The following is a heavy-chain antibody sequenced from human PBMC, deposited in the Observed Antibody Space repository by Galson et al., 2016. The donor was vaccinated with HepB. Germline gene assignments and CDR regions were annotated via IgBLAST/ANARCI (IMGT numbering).Heavy chain of an antibody. D-gene: IGHD3-16*01. CDR1: GFTFSTYT. V-gene: IGHV3-21*01. J-gene: IGHJ5*02. Sequence: SLRLSCAASGFTFSTYTMIWVRQTPGKRLEWVSSISGSGSDIYYADFVRGRFTISRDNAKNSLYLQMNSLRAEDTAVYYCARDFVGLSGGFDPWGQGTLVTVSS. CDR3: ARDFVGLSGGFDP. CDR2: ISGSGSDI.